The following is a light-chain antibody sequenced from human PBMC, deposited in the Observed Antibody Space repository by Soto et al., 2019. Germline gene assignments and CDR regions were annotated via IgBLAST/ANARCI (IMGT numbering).Light chain of an antibody. CDR2: KAS. Sequence: DIQMTQSPSTLSASVGDRVTITCRASQSISSWLAWYQQKPGKAPKRLIYKASSLESGVPSRFSGSGSGTEFTLTISSLQPDDFATYYCQHYNSYWTFGQGTKVEIK. J-gene: IGKJ1*01. CDR1: QSISSW. CDR3: QHYNSYWT. V-gene: IGKV1-5*03.